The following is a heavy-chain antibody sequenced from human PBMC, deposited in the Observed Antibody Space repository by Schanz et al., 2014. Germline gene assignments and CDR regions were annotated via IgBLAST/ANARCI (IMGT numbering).Heavy chain of an antibody. CDR1: GFTFSSYW. CDR3: ARDGIAATTDFEY. D-gene: IGHD1-1*01. V-gene: IGHV3-21*06. J-gene: IGHJ4*02. CDR2: LSSDSRHV. Sequence: EVQLVEFGGGLVQPGGSLRLSCAASGFTFSSYWMSWVRQSPGKGLEWVSFLSSDSRHVYYVESAKGRFTISRDNAKNSLYLQMDSLRGDDTAVYYCARDGIAATTDFEYWGQGVLVTVSS.